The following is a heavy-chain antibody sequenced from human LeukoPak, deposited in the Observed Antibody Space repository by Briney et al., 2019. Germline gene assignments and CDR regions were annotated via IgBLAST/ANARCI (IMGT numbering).Heavy chain of an antibody. Sequence: SVKVSCKASGGTFSSYAISWVRQAPGQGLEWMGRIIPTFGIANYAQKFQGRVTITADKSTSTAYMELSSLRSEDTAVYYCARLPVAAAGTDYYGMDVWGQGTTVTVSS. CDR2: IIPTFGIA. D-gene: IGHD6-13*01. J-gene: IGHJ6*02. CDR1: GGTFSSYA. CDR3: ARLPVAAAGTDYYGMDV. V-gene: IGHV1-69*04.